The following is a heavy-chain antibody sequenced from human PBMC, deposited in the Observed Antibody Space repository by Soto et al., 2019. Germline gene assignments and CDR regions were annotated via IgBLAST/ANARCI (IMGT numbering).Heavy chain of an antibody. Sequence: QVQLVESGEGVVQPGRSLRLSCAASGFTFSSYGMHWVRQAPGKGLEWVAVIWYDGSNKYYADSVKGRFTISRDNSKNTLYLQMNSLRAEDTAVYYCARDVTVSGYFDYWGQGTLVTVSS. CDR2: IWYDGSNK. CDR3: ARDVTVSGYFDY. CDR1: GFTFSSYG. J-gene: IGHJ4*02. D-gene: IGHD4-17*01. V-gene: IGHV3-33*01.